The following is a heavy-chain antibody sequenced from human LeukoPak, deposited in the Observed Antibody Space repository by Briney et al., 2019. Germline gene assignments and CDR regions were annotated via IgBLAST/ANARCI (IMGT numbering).Heavy chain of an antibody. CDR3: ARGGYSSSWYRAVYYYYYMDV. J-gene: IGHJ6*03. CDR2: MNPNSGNT. D-gene: IGHD6-13*01. CDR1: GYTFTSYD. Sequence: GASVKVSCKASGYTFTSYDINWVRQATGQGLEWMGWMNPNSGNTGYAQKFQGRVTMTRNTSISTAYMELSGLRSEDTAVYYCARGGYSSSWYRAVYYYYYMDVWGKGTTVTVSS. V-gene: IGHV1-8*01.